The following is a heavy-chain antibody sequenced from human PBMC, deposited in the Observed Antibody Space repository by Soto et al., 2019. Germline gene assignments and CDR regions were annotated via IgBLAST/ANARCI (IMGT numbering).Heavy chain of an antibody. CDR1: GFTFGDYA. CDR3: TRDPGIAVAGVDY. V-gene: IGHV3-49*03. D-gene: IGHD6-19*01. J-gene: IGHJ4*02. CDR2: IRSKAYGGTT. Sequence: GGSLRLSCTASGFTFGDYAMSWFRQAPGKGLEWVGFIRSKAYGGTTEYAASVKGRFTISRDDSKSIAYLQMNSLKTEDTAVYYCTRDPGIAVAGVDYWGQGTLVTVSS.